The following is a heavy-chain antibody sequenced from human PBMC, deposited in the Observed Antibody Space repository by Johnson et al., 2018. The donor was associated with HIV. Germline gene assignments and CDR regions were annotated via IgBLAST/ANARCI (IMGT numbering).Heavy chain of an antibody. J-gene: IGHJ3*02. Sequence: VQLVESGGGLVQPGGSLRLSCAASGFTFSTYWMSWVRQAPGKGLEWVAKIRQDGSEKYYVDSVKGRFTISRDNAKNSLYLQMNSLRAEETAVYYCASADYNWVSPGAFYIWGQGTTVTVSS. CDR2: IRQDGSEK. CDR1: GFTFSTYW. CDR3: ASADYNWVSPGAFYI. D-gene: IGHD1-20*01. V-gene: IGHV3-7*05.